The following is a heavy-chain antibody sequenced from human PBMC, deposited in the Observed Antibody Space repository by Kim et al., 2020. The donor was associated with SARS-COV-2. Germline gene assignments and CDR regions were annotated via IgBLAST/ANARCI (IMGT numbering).Heavy chain of an antibody. D-gene: IGHD3-3*01. J-gene: IGHJ6*02. CDR2: IYSGGST. Sequence: GGSLRLSCAASGFTVSSNYMSWVRQAPGKGLEWVSVIYSGGSTYYADSVKGRFTISRDNSKNTLYLQMNSLRAEDTAVYYCARDQDSGVYYDFWSGYTRYYYGMDVWRPGTTVPVSS. CDR3: ARDQDSGVYYDFWSGYTRYYYGMDV. V-gene: IGHV3-53*01. CDR1: GFTVSSNY.